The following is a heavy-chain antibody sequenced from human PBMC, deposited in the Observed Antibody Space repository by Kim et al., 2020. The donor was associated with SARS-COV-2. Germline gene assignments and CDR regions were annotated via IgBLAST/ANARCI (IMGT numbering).Heavy chain of an antibody. D-gene: IGHD3-16*01. CDR1: GFVFRRHW. CDR2: INYDGSTR. J-gene: IGHJ6*02. CDR3: VRRLGEPGGNAMDV. Sequence: GGSLRLSCGVSGFVFRRHWMYWVRQAPGKGLVWVSRINYDGSTRNYADSVMGRFTISRDNGKDALYLQMDSLRAEDTGVYYCVRRLGEPGGNAMDVWGQGTTVTVS. V-gene: IGHV3-74*01.